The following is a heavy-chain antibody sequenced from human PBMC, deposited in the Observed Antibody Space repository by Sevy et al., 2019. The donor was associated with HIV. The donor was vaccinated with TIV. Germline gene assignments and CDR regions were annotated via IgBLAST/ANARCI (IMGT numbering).Heavy chain of an antibody. CDR3: ARRGAFDFDTSGFLSP. Sequence: ASVKVSCKVSGYTFTNFGISWVRQAPGQGLEWVGWISVYNGKRNYAQNFQGRVTMSTDTSTRTAYMELKSLRSDDTAVYYCARRGAFDFDTSGFLSPWGQGTLVTVSS. CDR1: GYTFTNFG. CDR2: ISVYNGKR. V-gene: IGHV1-18*01. D-gene: IGHD3-22*01. J-gene: IGHJ5*02.